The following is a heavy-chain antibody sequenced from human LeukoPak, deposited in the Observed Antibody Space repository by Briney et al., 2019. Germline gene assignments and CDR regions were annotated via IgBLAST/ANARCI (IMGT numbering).Heavy chain of an antibody. CDR2: IYYSGST. D-gene: IGHD3-3*01. Sequence: PSETLSLTCTVSGGSISSYYWSWIRQPPGKGLEWIGYIYYSGSTNYNPSLKSRVTISVDTSKNQFSLKLSSVTAADTAVYYCARDTIFGFLAPWGQGTLVTVSS. V-gene: IGHV4-59*01. CDR3: ARDTIFGFLAP. J-gene: IGHJ5*02. CDR1: GGSISSYY.